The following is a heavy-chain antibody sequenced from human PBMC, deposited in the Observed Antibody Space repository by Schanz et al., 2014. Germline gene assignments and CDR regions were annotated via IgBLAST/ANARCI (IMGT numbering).Heavy chain of an antibody. CDR2: ISGSGVST. J-gene: IGHJ4*02. CDR1: GITFSSYA. D-gene: IGHD2-8*02. V-gene: IGHV3-23*04. Sequence: EVQLVESGGGLAQPGGSLRLSCAASGITFSSYAMTWVRQAPGKGLEWVSGISGSGVSTHYADSVKGRFSISRDNSQNTLYLQMDSLRPEDTAVYFCAKDTGYCHGGACYCFEYWGLGILVTGSS. CDR3: AKDTGYCHGGACYCFEY.